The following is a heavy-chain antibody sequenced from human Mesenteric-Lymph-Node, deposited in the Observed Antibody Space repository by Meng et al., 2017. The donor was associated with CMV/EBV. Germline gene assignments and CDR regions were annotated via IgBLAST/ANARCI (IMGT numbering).Heavy chain of an antibody. D-gene: IGHD2-15*01. V-gene: IGHV3-23*01. CDR1: FTFSTQA. CDR3: AKETYCSGAGCHERFDY. J-gene: IGHJ4*02. Sequence: FTFSTQAMTWVRQAPGKGLEWVSTIGDSGGTTYYADSVKGRFTISRDNSKNTLYLQMNSLRAEDTAVYYCAKETYCSGAGCHERFDYWGQGTLVTVSS. CDR2: IGDSGGTT.